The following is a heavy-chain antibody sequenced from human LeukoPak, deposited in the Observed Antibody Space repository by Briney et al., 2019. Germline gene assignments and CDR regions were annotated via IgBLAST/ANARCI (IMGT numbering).Heavy chain of an antibody. CDR3: ARSGYSNGWYLSAFDM. V-gene: IGHV4-59*08. CDR2: LSYTGST. J-gene: IGHJ3*02. D-gene: IGHD6-19*01. CDR1: GGSISSDY. Sequence: SETLSLTCTVSGGSISSDYWSWIRQAPGKGLEWLGYLSYTGSTDYNPSLKSRVTISVDTSKNQFSLKLSSVTAADTAVYYCARSGYSNGWYLSAFDMWGQGTMVTVSS.